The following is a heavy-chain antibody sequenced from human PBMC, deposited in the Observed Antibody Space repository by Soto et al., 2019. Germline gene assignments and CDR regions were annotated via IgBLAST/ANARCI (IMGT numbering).Heavy chain of an antibody. CDR2: FDPEDGET. J-gene: IGHJ3*02. Sequence: QVQLVQSGAEVKKPGASVKVSCKVSGYTLTELSMHWVRQAPGKGLEWMGGFDPEDGETIYAQKFQGRVTMTEDTSTDTAYMELSSLRSEDKAVYYCATSPGIGAGKRGAFDIWGQETMVTVSS. V-gene: IGHV1-24*01. D-gene: IGHD6-25*01. CDR1: GYTLTELS. CDR3: ATSPGIGAGKRGAFDI.